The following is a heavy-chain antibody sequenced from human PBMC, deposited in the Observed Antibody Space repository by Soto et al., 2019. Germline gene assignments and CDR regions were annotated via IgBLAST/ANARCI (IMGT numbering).Heavy chain of an antibody. CDR3: ARAPVLLWVGESYCYGIGV. V-gene: IGHV3-48*03. J-gene: IGHJ6*02. CDR1: AFTFSSYE. Sequence: SLRLSCAASAFTFSSYEMNWVRQAPGKGLEGVSYISSSGGTIYYADSVKGRFTISRDNAKNSLYLQMNSLSAEDTAACYCARAPVLLWVGESYCYGIGVWDQGTRGTVSS. D-gene: IGHD3-10*01. CDR2: ISSSGGTI.